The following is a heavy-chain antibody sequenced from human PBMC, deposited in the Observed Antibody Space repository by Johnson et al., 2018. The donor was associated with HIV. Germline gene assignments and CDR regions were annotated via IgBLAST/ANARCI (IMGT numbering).Heavy chain of an antibody. CDR3: ARDQWSSSWTNAAFDI. V-gene: IGHV3-30*14. J-gene: IGHJ3*02. D-gene: IGHD6-13*01. Sequence: QMLLVESGGDVVQPGRSLRLSCAASGFTFSSYAMHWVRQAPGKGLEWVAVISYDGSNKYYADSVKGRFTISRDNSKNTLYLQMNSLRAEDTAVYFCARDQWSSSWTNAAFDIWGQGTMVTVSS. CDR2: ISYDGSNK. CDR1: GFTFSSYA.